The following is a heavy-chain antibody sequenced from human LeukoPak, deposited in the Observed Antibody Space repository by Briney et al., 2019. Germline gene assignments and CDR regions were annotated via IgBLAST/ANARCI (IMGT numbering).Heavy chain of an antibody. D-gene: IGHD6-13*01. CDR2: ITSTSSNI. CDR1: RFTFSSYT. Sequence: PGGSLRLSCAASRFTFSSYTMNWVRQAPGKGLEWVSSITSTSSNIHYADSVKGRFTISRDNAKNSLYLQMNSLRPEDTAVYYCARVGSSLTYYFDYWGQGTLVTVSS. J-gene: IGHJ4*02. CDR3: ARVGSSLTYYFDY. V-gene: IGHV3-21*01.